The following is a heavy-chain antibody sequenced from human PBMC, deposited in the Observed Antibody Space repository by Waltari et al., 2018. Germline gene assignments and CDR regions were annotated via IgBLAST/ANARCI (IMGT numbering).Heavy chain of an antibody. CDR1: GYSFTSYW. V-gene: IGHV5-51*01. Sequence: EVQLVQSGAEVKERGESLKSSCKGSGYSFTSYWIGWVRQMPGKGLEWMGSIYPGDSDTRYSPSLQGQVTISADKSICTAYLQWSSLKASDTAMYYCARHRRCFDPWGQGTLVTVSS. CDR2: IYPGDSDT. CDR3: ARHRRCFDP. J-gene: IGHJ5*02.